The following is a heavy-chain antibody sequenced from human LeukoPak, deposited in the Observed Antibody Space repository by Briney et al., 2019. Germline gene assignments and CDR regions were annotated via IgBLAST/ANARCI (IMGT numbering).Heavy chain of an antibody. CDR3: ARDEAAAVWRGAFDI. J-gene: IGHJ3*02. D-gene: IGHD6-13*01. V-gene: IGHV3-20*04. Sequence: TGGSLRLSCAASGFTFDDYGMSWVRQAPGKGLEWVSGIKWNGGSTGYADSVKGRFTISRDNAKNSLYLQMNSLRAEDTALYYCARDEAAAVWRGAFDIWGQGTMVTVSS. CDR2: IKWNGGST. CDR1: GFTFDDYG.